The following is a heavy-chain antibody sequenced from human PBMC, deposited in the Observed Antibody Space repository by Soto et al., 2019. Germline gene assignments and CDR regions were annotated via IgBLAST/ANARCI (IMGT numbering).Heavy chain of an antibody. CDR1: GFTFSSYA. Sequence: HPGGSLRLSCAASGFTFSSYAMSWVRQAPGKGLEWVSAISGSGGSTYYADSVKGRFTISRDNSKNTLYLQINSLRAEDTAVYYCAKESYSSGWSSSFDYWGQGTLVTVSS. V-gene: IGHV3-23*01. J-gene: IGHJ4*02. CDR3: AKESYSSGWSSSFDY. D-gene: IGHD6-19*01. CDR2: ISGSGGST.